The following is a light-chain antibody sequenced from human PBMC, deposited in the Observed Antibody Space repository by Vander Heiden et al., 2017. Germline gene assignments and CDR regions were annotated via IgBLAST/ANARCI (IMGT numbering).Light chain of an antibody. CDR1: RNIVTN. V-gene: IGKV6-21*01. CDR2: FAS. CDR3: QQSSVLQYT. J-gene: IGKJ2*01. Sequence: DIVLTQSPDFQSVTPKEKVTITCRASRNIVTNLHWYQRKPDQSPKLLIKFASQSFSGFPARLNGSGSGTDFSLSINSLEAEDAATYYCQQSSVLQYTFGQGAKLEIK.